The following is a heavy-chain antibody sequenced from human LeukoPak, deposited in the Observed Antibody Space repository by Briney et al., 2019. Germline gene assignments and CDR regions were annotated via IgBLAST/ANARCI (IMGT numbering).Heavy chain of an antibody. CDR2: FDPEDGET. Sequence: ASVKVSCKVSGYTLTELSMHWVRQAPGKGLEWMGGFDPEDGETIYAQKFQGRVTMTEDTSTDTAYMELSSLRSEDTAVYYCATYRYCSGGSCHRGAFDIWGQGTMVTVSS. V-gene: IGHV1-24*01. CDR3: ATYRYCSGGSCHRGAFDI. D-gene: IGHD2-15*01. J-gene: IGHJ3*02. CDR1: GYTLTELS.